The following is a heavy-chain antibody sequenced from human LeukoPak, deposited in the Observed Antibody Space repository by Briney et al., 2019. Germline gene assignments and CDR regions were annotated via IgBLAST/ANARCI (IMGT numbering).Heavy chain of an antibody. CDR2: IKQDGSNK. J-gene: IGHJ4*02. Sequence: GGSLRLSCAASGFTFSSSSMSWVRQAPGKGLEWVANIKQDGSNKYYVDSVKGRFPISRDNAKNSLYLQMNSLRADDTAVYYCARDLYRIVVVPHYFDYWGQGTLVTVSS. D-gene: IGHD3-22*01. CDR1: GFTFSSSS. V-gene: IGHV3-7*01. CDR3: ARDLYRIVVVPHYFDY.